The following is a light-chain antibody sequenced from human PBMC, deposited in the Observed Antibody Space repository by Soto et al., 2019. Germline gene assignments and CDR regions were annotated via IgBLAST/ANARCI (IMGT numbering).Light chain of an antibody. Sequence: DIQMTQSPSTLSASVGDRVTITCRASQSVIGWLAWYQQKPGEAPKLLIYDASTLASGVPSRFSGSGSVTQFTLTISSLQPDDSATYYCQQYHSYSPYTFGQGTKLEIK. CDR1: QSVIGW. J-gene: IGKJ2*01. V-gene: IGKV1-5*01. CDR2: DAS. CDR3: QQYHSYSPYT.